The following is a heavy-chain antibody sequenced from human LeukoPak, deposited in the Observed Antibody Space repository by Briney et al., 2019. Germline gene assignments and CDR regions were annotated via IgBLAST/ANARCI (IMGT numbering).Heavy chain of an antibody. V-gene: IGHV1-2*02. D-gene: IGHD1-26*01. CDR3: ARDHVGDDAFDI. CDR1: GYTFNVYY. J-gene: IGHJ3*02. Sequence: ASVKVSCKASGYTFNVYYIHWVRQAPGRGLEWMGWINPNTGDTNYAQKFQGRVTMTRDTSITTAYMELSGLRSDDTAVYYCARDHVGDDAFDIWGQGTMVTVSS. CDR2: INPNTGDT.